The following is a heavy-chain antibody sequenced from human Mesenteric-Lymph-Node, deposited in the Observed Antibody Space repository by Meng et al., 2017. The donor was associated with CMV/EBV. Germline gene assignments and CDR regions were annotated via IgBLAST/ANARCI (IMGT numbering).Heavy chain of an antibody. D-gene: IGHD1-26*01. CDR3: ARGGSYYVGYYFDY. CDR1: GFTFSSYS. CDR2: ISSSSSYI. J-gene: IGHJ4*02. V-gene: IGHV3-21*01. Sequence: GESLKISCAASGFTFSSYSMNWVRQAPGKGLEWVTSISSSSSYIYYADSVKGRFTISRDNAKNSLYLQMNSLRAEDTAVYYCARGGSYYVGYYFDYWGQGTLVTVSS.